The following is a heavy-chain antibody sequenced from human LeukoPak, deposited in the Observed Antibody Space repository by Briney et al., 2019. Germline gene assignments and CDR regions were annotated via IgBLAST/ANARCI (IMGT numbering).Heavy chain of an antibody. CDR3: ARDSSGVTIFGLVTPYNWFDP. CDR1: GYTFTSYY. Sequence: ASVKVSCKASGYTFTSYYMHWVRQAPGQGLEWMGIINPSGGSTSYAQKFQGRVTMTRDMSTSTVYMELSSLRSEDTAVYYCARDSSGVTIFGLVTPYNWFDPWGQGTLVTVSS. V-gene: IGHV1-46*01. J-gene: IGHJ5*02. D-gene: IGHD3-3*01. CDR2: INPSGGST.